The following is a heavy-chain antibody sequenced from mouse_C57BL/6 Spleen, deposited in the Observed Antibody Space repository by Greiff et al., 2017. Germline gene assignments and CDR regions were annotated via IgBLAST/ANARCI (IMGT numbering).Heavy chain of an antibody. CDR2: IYPGDGDT. CDR3: ARSFRDYAMDY. CDR1: GYAFSSSW. J-gene: IGHJ4*01. V-gene: IGHV1-82*01. Sequence: QVQLQQSGPELVKPGASVKISCKASGYAFSSSWLNWVKQRPGKGLGWIGRIYPGDGDTNYNGKFKGKATLTADKSSSTAYMQLSSLTSEDSAVYFCARSFRDYAMDYWGQGTSVTVSS.